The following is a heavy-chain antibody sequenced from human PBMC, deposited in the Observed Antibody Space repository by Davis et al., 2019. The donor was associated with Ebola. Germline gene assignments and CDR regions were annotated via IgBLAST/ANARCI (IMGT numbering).Heavy chain of an antibody. CDR3: AKGSVYYSRSITAGMDV. CDR1: GFTFSSYG. Sequence: GESLKISCAASGFTFSSYGMHWVRQAPGKGLEWVAVIWYDGSNKYYADSVKGRFTISRDNSKNTLYLQMNSLRAEDTAVYYCAKGSVYYSRSITAGMDVWGQGTTVTVSS. V-gene: IGHV3-33*06. CDR2: IWYDGSNK. J-gene: IGHJ6*02. D-gene: IGHD5/OR15-5a*01.